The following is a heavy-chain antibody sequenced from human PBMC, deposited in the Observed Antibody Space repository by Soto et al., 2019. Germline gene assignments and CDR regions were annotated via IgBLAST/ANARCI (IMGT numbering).Heavy chain of an antibody. V-gene: IGHV1-18*01. J-gene: IGHJ4*02. D-gene: IGHD1-26*01. Sequence: ASVKVSCKASGYNFTNYGISCIRQVPGQGLEWMGWISAYNGETNYAQRFQGRVTMTTEISTNTGEMELESLRSDDTAVYYCAGASGTGVGTTPYWGQGTLVTVPS. CDR3: AGASGTGVGTTPY. CDR2: ISAYNGET. CDR1: GYNFTNYG.